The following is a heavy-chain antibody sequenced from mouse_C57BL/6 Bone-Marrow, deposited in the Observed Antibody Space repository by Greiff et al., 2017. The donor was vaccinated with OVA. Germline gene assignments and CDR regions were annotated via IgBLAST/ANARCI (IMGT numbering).Heavy chain of an antibody. D-gene: IGHD4-1*01. V-gene: IGHV5-6*01. CDR2: ISSGGIYT. Sequence: EVKVVESGGDLVKPGGSGRGAWSASGFTFSSYGMSWVLPRPYNIVDSVSTISSGGIYTYYPDSVKGRFTISRDNAKNTLYLQMSSLKSEDTAMYYCARGLGRPGFAYWGQGTLVTVSA. CDR3: ARGLGRPGFAY. J-gene: IGHJ3*01. CDR1: GFTFSSYG.